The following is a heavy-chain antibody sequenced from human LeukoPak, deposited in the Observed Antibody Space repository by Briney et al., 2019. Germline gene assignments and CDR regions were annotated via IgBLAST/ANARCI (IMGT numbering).Heavy chain of an antibody. CDR3: AGSRDGYNLRGLYYFDY. V-gene: IGHV1-69*05. J-gene: IGHJ4*02. CDR2: IIPIFGTA. D-gene: IGHD5-24*01. CDR1: GGTFSSYA. Sequence: ASVKVSCKASGGTFSSYAISWVRQAPGQGLEWMGRIIPIFGTANYAQKFQGRVTITTDESTSTAYMELSSLRSEDTAVYYCAGSRDGYNLRGLYYFDYWGQGTLVTASS.